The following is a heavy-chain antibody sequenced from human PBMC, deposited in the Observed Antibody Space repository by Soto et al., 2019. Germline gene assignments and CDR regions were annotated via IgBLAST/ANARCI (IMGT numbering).Heavy chain of an antibody. CDR1: GGSISSYY. CDR2: IDYSGST. V-gene: IGHV4-30-4*01. J-gene: IGHJ4*02. CDR3: ASENYYDSSGYYYNFYFDY. Sequence: SETLSLTCTVSGGSISSYYWSWIRQPPGKGLEWIGYIDYSGSTYHNPALKSRVTISVDTSKNQFSLKLSSVTAADTAVYYCASENYYDSSGYYYNFYFDYWGQGTLVTV. D-gene: IGHD3-22*01.